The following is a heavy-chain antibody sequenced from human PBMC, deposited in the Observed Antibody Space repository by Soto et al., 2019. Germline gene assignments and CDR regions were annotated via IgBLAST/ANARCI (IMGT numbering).Heavy chain of an antibody. V-gene: IGHV4-39*01. Sequence: SETLSLTCTVSGVSISNSSYYWGWIRRPPGKGLEWIGTIYYSGITYYNPSLKSRVTVSVDTPKNQFSLKLTSVTAADTAVYYCARHGSNWGQGTLVTVSS. CDR3: ARHGSN. CDR2: IYYSGIT. J-gene: IGHJ4*02. CDR1: GVSISNSSYY.